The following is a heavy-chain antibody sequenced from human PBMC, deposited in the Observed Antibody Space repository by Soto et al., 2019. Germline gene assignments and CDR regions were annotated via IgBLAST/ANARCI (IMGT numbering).Heavy chain of an antibody. CDR2: ILAVFGAP. CDR3: ARNKGIVLSSSRGYFEL. CDR1: ENTFKNHA. D-gene: IGHD2-2*01. V-gene: IGHV1-69*12. J-gene: IGHJ2*01. Sequence: QVQLVQSGSEVKKPGSSVTVSCKSSENTFKNHAVSWVRQAPGLGLEWMGEILAVFGAPTYAQKFQGRFNRTGDESTTAAYMELSRLGPDDTATFFCARNKGIVLSSSRGYFELWGRCSLVTGSS.